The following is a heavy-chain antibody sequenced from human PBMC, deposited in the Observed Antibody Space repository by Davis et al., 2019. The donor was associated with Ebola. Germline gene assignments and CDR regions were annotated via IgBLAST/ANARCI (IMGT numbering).Heavy chain of an antibody. CDR2: IKPDASEK. D-gene: IGHD3-22*01. Sequence: PGGSLRLSCAVSGFTFSSYWMNWVRQAPGKGLEWVANIKPDASEKYYVDSVKGRFTISRDNANNSLYLQMSSLRAEDTAVYYCAGYSYYYYGMDVWGQGTTVTVSS. J-gene: IGHJ6*02. CDR3: AGYSYYYYGMDV. V-gene: IGHV3-7*01. CDR1: GFTFSSYW.